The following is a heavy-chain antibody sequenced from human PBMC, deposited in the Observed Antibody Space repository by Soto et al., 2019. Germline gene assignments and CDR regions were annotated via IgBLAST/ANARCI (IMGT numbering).Heavy chain of an antibody. CDR3: AGGGGMGVGAVGMDV. Sequence: GASVKVSCKASGYTFTSYYMHWVRQAPGQGLEWMGIINPSGGSTSYAQKFQGRVTMTRDTSTSTVYMELSSLRSEDTAVYYWAGGGGMGVGAVGMDVWGQGTTVTVSS. CDR1: GYTFTSYY. D-gene: IGHD1-26*01. V-gene: IGHV1-46*01. J-gene: IGHJ6*02. CDR2: INPSGGST.